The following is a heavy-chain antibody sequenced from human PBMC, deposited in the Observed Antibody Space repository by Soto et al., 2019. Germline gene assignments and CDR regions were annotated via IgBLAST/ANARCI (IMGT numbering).Heavy chain of an antibody. CDR2: IIPIFGTA. V-gene: IGHV1-69*13. D-gene: IGHD6-6*01. CDR3: ARGSGSIAARRGYYGMDV. CDR1: GGTFSSYA. J-gene: IGHJ6*02. Sequence: SVKVSCKASGGTFSSYAISWVRQAPGQGREWMGGIIPIFGTANYAQKFQGGVTITADESTSTAYMELSSLRSEDTAVYYCARGSGSIAARRGYYGMDVWGQGTTVTVSS.